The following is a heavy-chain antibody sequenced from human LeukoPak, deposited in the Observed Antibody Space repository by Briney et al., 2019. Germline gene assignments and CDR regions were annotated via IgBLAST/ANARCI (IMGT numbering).Heavy chain of an antibody. CDR1: GGSFSGYY. CDR2: INHSGST. CDR3: ARDPRGSGTFDI. J-gene: IGHJ3*02. D-gene: IGHD2-15*01. V-gene: IGHV4-34*01. Sequence: SETLSLTCAVYGGSFSGYYWSWIRQPPGKGLEWIGEINHSGSTNYNPSLKSRVTISVDTSKNQFSLKLSSVTAADTAVYYCARDPRGSGTFDIWGQGTMVTVSS.